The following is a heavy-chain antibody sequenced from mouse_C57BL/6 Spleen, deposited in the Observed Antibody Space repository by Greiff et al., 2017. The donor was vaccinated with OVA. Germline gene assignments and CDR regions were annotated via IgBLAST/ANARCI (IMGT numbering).Heavy chain of an antibody. CDR3: ARYSNYGYYYAMDY. CDR2: INPNNGGT. J-gene: IGHJ4*01. D-gene: IGHD2-5*01. CDR1: GYTFTDYN. V-gene: IGHV1-18*01. Sequence: EVMLVESGPELVKPGASVKIPCKASGYTFTDYNMDWVKQSHGKSLEWIGDINPNNGGTIYNQKFKGKATLTVDKSSSTAYMELRSLTSEDTAVYYCARYSNYGYYYAMDYWGQGTSVTVSS.